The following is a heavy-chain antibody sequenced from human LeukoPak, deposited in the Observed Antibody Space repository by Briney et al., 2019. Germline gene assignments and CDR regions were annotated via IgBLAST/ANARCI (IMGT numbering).Heavy chain of an antibody. Sequence: GGSLRLSCAASGFTFSSYYIDWVRQSPGKGLEWVSSISNSSSYIYYADSVKGRFIISRDDAKSSLYLQMNSLRAEDTAVYYCARDGLTTHYYMDVWGRGTTVTVSS. CDR2: ISNSSSYI. D-gene: IGHD1-14*01. CDR1: GFTFSSYY. V-gene: IGHV3-21*01. CDR3: ARDGLTTHYYMDV. J-gene: IGHJ6*03.